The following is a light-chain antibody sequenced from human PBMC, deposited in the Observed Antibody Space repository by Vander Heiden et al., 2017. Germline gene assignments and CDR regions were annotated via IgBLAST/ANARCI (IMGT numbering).Light chain of an antibody. CDR2: LGS. CDR1: QSLLHSNGYNY. V-gene: IGKV2-28*01. CDR3: RQALQTPYT. Sequence: DIVMTQSPLSLPVTPGEPASISCRSNQSLLHSNGYNYLDWYLQKPGQSPQLLIYLGSNRASGVPDRFSGSGSGTDFTLKISRVEAEDVGVYYCRQALQTPYTFGQGTKLEIK. J-gene: IGKJ2*01.